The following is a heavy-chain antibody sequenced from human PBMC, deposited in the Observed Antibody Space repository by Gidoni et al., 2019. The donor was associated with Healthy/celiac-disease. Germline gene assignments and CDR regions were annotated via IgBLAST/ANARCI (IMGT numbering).Heavy chain of an antibody. J-gene: IGHJ4*02. D-gene: IGHD2-2*02. Sequence: EVQLLESGGGLGQPGGSLRLSCAASGFTFSSYAMSWVRQAPGKGLELVSAIRGSGGSTYYADSVKGRFTISRDNAKNTLYLQMNSLRAEDTAVYYCAKAPPRVPAAIPLLDYWGQGTLVTVSS. V-gene: IGHV3-23*01. CDR3: AKAPPRVPAAIPLLDY. CDR1: GFTFSSYA. CDR2: IRGSGGST.